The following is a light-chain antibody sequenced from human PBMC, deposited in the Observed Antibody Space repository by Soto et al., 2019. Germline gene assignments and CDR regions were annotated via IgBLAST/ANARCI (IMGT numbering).Light chain of an antibody. CDR3: HQYNGFPRT. CDR1: QTLDIW. J-gene: IGKJ1*01. CDR2: KAS. V-gene: IGKV1-5*03. Sequence: DIQMTQSPSTLSAFVGDRVTITCRASQTLDIWLAWYQQKPGKAPKLLIYKASTLQSGVPSRFSGSGSGTEFSLTITSLQPDDFATYYCHQYNGFPRTFGQGPRWIS.